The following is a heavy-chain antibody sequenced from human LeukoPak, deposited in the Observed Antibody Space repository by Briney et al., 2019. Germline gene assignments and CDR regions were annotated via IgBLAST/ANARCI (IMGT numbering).Heavy chain of an antibody. CDR2: IQSKTDGGTT. D-gene: IGHD6-6*01. CDR3: TTWSSQFDY. CDR1: GLSVSSNY. J-gene: IGHJ4*02. V-gene: IGHV3-15*01. Sequence: PGGSLRLSCAASGLSVSSNYMTWVRQAPGKGLECVGFIQSKTDGGTTDSAAPVKGRFTVSRDDSKNTLYLQMNSLKTEDTAVYYCTTWSSQFDYWGQGTLVTVSS.